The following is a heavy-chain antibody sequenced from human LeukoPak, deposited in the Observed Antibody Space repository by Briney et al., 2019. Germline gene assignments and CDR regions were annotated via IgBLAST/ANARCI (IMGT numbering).Heavy chain of an antibody. CDR2: IYYSGST. CDR3: ARGGKGLLWFGELLRLDY. Sequence: PSETLSLTCTVSGGSISSYYWSWIRQPPGKGLEWIGYIYYSGSTNYNPSLKSRVTISVDTSKNQFSLKLSSVTAADTAVYYCARGGKGLLWFGELLRLDYWGQGTLVTVSS. J-gene: IGHJ4*02. CDR1: GGSISSYY. D-gene: IGHD3-10*01. V-gene: IGHV4-59*01.